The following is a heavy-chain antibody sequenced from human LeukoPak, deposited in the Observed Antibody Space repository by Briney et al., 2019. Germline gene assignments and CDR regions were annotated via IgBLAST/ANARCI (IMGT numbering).Heavy chain of an antibody. CDR3: ATVDIVATIPSSFDY. CDR1: GYTLTELS. Sequence: GASVKVSCKVSGYTLTELSMHWVRQAPGKGLEWMGGFDPEDSETIYAQKFQGRVTMTEDTSTDTAYMELSSLRSEDTAVYYCATVDIVATIPSSFDYWGQGTLVTVSS. J-gene: IGHJ4*02. D-gene: IGHD5-12*01. CDR2: FDPEDSET. V-gene: IGHV1-24*01.